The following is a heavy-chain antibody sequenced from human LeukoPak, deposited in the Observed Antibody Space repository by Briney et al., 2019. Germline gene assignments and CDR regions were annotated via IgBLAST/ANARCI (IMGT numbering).Heavy chain of an antibody. CDR2: INHSGST. V-gene: IGHV4-34*01. CDR3: ARGLYSYPFDY. CDR1: GGSFSGYY. Sequence: SETLSLTCAVYGGSFSGYYWSWIRQPPGKGLEWIGEINHSGSTNYNPSLKSRVTISVDTSKNQFSLKLSSVTAADTAVYYCARGLYSYPFDYWGQGTLVTVST. D-gene: IGHD5-18*01. J-gene: IGHJ4*02.